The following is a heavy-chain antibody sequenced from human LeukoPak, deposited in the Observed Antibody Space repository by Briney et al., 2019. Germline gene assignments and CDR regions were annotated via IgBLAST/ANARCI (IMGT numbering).Heavy chain of an antibody. J-gene: IGHJ4*02. D-gene: IGHD1-20*01. CDR2: ITSSSTYT. Sequence: GGSLRLSCAASGFSFSSYNMNWVRLTPGKGLEWVSSITSSSTYTFYADSVKGRFTISRDNAKNSLDLEMNGLRDEDTAVYYCARDQGITGTTFVYWGQGTLVTVSS. CDR3: ARDQGITGTTFVY. CDR1: GFSFSSYN. V-gene: IGHV3-21*01.